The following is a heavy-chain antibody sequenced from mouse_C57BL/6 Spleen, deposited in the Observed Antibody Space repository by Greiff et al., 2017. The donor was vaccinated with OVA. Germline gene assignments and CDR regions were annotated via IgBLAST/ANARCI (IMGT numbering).Heavy chain of an antibody. J-gene: IGHJ2*01. D-gene: IGHD2-1*01. V-gene: IGHV5-9*01. CDR1: GFTFSSYT. Sequence: EVKLMESGGGLVKPGGSLKLSCAASGFTFSSYTMSWVRQTPEKRLEWVATISGGGGNTYYPDSVKGRFTISRDNAKNTLYLQMSSLRSEDTALYYCARLYYGNFDYWGQGTTLTVSS. CDR3: ARLYYGNFDY. CDR2: ISGGGGNT.